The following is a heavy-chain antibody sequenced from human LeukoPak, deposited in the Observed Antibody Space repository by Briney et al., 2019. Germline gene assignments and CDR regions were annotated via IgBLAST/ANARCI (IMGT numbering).Heavy chain of an antibody. Sequence: QPGGSVRLSCAASGFTFDNYAMNWVRQAPGKGLEWLSYIRGGGAVTRYSDSVKGRFTISRDNSKIPLYLQMNHLRAEDTAIYYCAKCSASYYNDAFDIWGRGTMVTVSS. D-gene: IGHD3-10*02. J-gene: IGHJ3*02. V-gene: IGHV3-23*01. CDR2: IRGGGAVT. CDR1: GFTFDNYA. CDR3: AKCSASYYNDAFDI.